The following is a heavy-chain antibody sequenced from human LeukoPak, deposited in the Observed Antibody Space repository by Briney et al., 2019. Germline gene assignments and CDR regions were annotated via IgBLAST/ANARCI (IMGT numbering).Heavy chain of an antibody. CDR2: ITHSGST. D-gene: IGHD3-22*01. CDR1: GGSFSGYY. CDR3: AGVSYDSSGYYTGFDY. V-gene: IGHV4-34*01. J-gene: IGHJ4*02. Sequence: PSETLSLTCAVYGGSFSGYYWSWIRQPPGKGLEWIGEITHSGSTTYNPSIKNRASISVDTSTNHFSLKRSSVTAADTAVYYCAGVSYDSSGYYTGFDYWGQGTLVTVSS.